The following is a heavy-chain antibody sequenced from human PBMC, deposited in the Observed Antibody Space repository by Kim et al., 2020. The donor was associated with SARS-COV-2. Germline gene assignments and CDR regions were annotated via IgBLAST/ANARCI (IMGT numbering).Heavy chain of an antibody. D-gene: IGHD2-2*01. CDR3: ARDMVVVPAAMGFDY. V-gene: IGHV1-46*01. J-gene: IGHJ4*02. Sequence: QKFQGRVTMTRDTSTRTVYMELSSLRSEDTAVYYCARDMVVVPAAMGFDYWGQGTLVTVSS.